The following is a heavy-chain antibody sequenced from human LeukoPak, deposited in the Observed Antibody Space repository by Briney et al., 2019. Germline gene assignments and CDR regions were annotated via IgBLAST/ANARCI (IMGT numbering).Heavy chain of an antibody. D-gene: IGHD6-13*01. CDR2: IYYSGST. CDR3: ARLSEQPGYNWFDP. CDR1: GGSISSSTYY. Sequence: SETLSLTCTVSGGSISSSTYYWGWIRQPPGKGLEWIGSIYYSGSTYYNPSLKSRVTISVDTSKNQFAVKLSFVTAADTAVYFCARLSEQPGYNWFDPWGQGTLVTVSS. V-gene: IGHV4-39*01. J-gene: IGHJ5*02.